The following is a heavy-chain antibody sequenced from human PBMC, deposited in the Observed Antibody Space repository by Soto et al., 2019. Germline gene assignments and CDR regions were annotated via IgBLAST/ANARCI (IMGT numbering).Heavy chain of an antibody. CDR3: ARGLYTGSPHFFF. CDR2: IKGDGSEK. V-gene: IGHV3-7*05. CDR1: GFRFRGYA. D-gene: IGHD1-26*01. Sequence: PGVSLRLSCVTCGFRFRGYAMHWVRQAPGKGLEWVANIKGDGSEKNYVDSVKGRFTVSRDSAKRSLYLQMNSLRAEDTAVYYCARGLYTGSPHFFFWGQGTLVTVSS. J-gene: IGHJ1*01.